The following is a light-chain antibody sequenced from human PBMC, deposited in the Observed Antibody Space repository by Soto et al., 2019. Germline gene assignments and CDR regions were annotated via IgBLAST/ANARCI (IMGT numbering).Light chain of an antibody. CDR2: WAS. V-gene: IGKV4-1*01. CDR1: QSVLYSSNNKNF. Sequence: DIVMTQSPEFLAVSLGERATINCKSSQSVLYSSNNKNFLAWYRQKPGQSPKLVIYWASTRESGVPDRFSGSGSGTDFTLTISSLQAEDVAVYYCQQYYSSPPTFGGGTKVEIK. CDR3: QQYYSSPPT. J-gene: IGKJ4*01.